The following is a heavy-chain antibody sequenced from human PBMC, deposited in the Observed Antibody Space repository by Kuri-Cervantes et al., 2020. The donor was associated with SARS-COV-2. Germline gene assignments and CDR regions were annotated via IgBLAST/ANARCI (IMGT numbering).Heavy chain of an antibody. CDR1: GYSFTSYW. D-gene: IGHD4-17*01. J-gene: IGHJ6*03. Sequence: GESLKISCKGSGYSFTSYWIGWVRQMPGKGLEWMGIIYPGDSDTRYSPSFQGQVIISADKSINTAFLQWSSLKALDTAMYYCARRAYGEQVDYYYMDVWGKGTTVTVSS. V-gene: IGHV5-51*01. CDR3: ARRAYGEQVDYYYMDV. CDR2: IYPGDSDT.